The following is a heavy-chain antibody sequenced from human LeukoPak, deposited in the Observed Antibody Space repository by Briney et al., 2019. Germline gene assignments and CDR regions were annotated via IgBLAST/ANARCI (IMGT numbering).Heavy chain of an antibody. Sequence: PSETLSLTCTVSGGSISSFYWSWIRQPPGKGLEWIGFIYYSGNTNYNPSLKSRVTISVDTSKNQFSLKLSSVTAADTAVYYCARGGVIPTATLGYWGQGTLVTVSS. V-gene: IGHV4-59*01. J-gene: IGHJ4*02. CDR1: GGSISSFY. CDR3: ARGGVIPTATLGY. CDR2: IYYSGNT. D-gene: IGHD2-2*01.